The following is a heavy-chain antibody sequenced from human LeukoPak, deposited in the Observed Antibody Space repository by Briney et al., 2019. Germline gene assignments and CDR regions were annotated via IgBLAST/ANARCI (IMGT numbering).Heavy chain of an antibody. J-gene: IGHJ3*02. Sequence: TSETLSLTCTVSGGSISSYYWSWIRQPPGKGLEWIGYIYYSGSTNYTPSLKSRVTISVDTSKNQFSLKLSSVTAADTAVYYCARGINGDAILAKNGDAFDIWGQGTMVTVSS. CDR2: IYYSGST. D-gene: IGHD2-8*01. V-gene: IGHV4-59*12. CDR1: GGSISSYY. CDR3: ARGINGDAILAKNGDAFDI.